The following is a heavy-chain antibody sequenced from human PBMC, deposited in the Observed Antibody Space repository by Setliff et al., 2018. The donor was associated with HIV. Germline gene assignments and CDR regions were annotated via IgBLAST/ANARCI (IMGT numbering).Heavy chain of an antibody. CDR1: GFTFSSHG. D-gene: IGHD6-25*01. Sequence: GGSLRLSCAGSGFTFSSHGMNWVRQAPGKGLEWVSYINAWGTTMYYADSVKGRFTISRDNAKNSLYLHMNNLRADDTAVFYCVPGRGSWGQGALVTVSS. J-gene: IGHJ5*02. V-gene: IGHV3-48*03. CDR2: INAWGTTM. CDR3: VPGRGS.